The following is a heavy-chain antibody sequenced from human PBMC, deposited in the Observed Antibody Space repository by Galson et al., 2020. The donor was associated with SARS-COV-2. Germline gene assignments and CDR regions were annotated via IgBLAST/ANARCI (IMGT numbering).Heavy chain of an antibody. V-gene: IGHV4-59*11. Sequence: ASETLSLTCTVSGGSISSHYWSWIRQPPGKGLEWIGYSDYSGSVRYNPSLKSRVTVSVDTSKNQFSLNLASVTAADTAVYYCARGNYNGSGRTHLNWFDPWGQGTQVTVFS. CDR2: SDYSGSV. D-gene: IGHD3-10*01. CDR3: ARGNYNGSGRTHLNWFDP. J-gene: IGHJ5*02. CDR1: GGSISSHY.